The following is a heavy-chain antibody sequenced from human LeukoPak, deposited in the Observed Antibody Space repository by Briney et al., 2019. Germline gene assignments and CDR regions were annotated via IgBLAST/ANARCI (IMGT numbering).Heavy chain of an antibody. V-gene: IGHV1-8*01. Sequence: ASVKVSCKASGYTFTSYDINWVRQATGQGLEWMGWMNPNSGNTGYAQKLQGRVTMTTDTSTSTAYMELRSLRSDDTAVYYCARRLATGTSDYWGQGTLVTVSS. CDR1: GYTFTSYD. J-gene: IGHJ4*02. D-gene: IGHD1-7*01. CDR2: MNPNSGNT. CDR3: ARRLATGTSDY.